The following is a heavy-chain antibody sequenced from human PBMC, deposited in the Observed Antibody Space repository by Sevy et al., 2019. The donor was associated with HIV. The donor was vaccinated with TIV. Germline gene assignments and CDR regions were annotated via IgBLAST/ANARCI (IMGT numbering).Heavy chain of an antibody. CDR1: GFGLNGNA. J-gene: IGHJ4*01. Sequence: GESLKISCAASGFGLNGNAMSWVRQAPGKGLEWVAAIHGGDDTTHYGDSVKGRFTIYRDSFKNILYLQMDSLRVEDTAVYYCAKDILGWAFDYWGHGTLVTVSS. D-gene: IGHD3-3*01. V-gene: IGHV3-23*01. CDR3: AKDILGWAFDY. CDR2: IHGGDDTT.